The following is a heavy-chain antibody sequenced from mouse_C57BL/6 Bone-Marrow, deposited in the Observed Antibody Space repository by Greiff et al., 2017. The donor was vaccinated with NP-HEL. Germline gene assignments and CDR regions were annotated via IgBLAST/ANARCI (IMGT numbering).Heavy chain of an antibody. D-gene: IGHD3-3*01. CDR2: ISSGGSYT. Sequence: EVKLVESGGDLVKPGGSLKLSCAASGFTFSSYGMSWVRQTPDKRLEWVATISSGGSYTYYPDSVKGRFTISRDNAKNTLYLQMSSLKSEDTAMYYCARGDFSAWFAYWGQGTLVTVSA. J-gene: IGHJ3*01. V-gene: IGHV5-6*01. CDR3: ARGDFSAWFAY. CDR1: GFTFSSYG.